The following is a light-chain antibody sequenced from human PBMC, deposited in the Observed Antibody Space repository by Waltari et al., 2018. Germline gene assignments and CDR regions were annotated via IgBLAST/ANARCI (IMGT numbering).Light chain of an antibody. Sequence: DIVMTQSPATLSVSPGETATLSCRASQSVNNNLAWYQQQPGQAPRLLLYAASPRATGIPARFGASGSGTEFTLTITSLQSEDIAVYYCQQYDDWPRTFGQGTKVEV. CDR1: QSVNNN. J-gene: IGKJ1*01. CDR2: AAS. CDR3: QQYDDWPRT. V-gene: IGKV3-15*01.